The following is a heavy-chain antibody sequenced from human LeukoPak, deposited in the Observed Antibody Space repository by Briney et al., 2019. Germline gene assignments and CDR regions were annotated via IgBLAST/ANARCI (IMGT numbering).Heavy chain of an antibody. CDR2: IYPGDSDT. J-gene: IGHJ4*02. D-gene: IGHD2-15*01. CDR1: GYSFTSYW. Sequence: GESLQISCKGSGYSFTSYWIGWVRQMPGEGLEWMGIIYPGDSDTRYGPSFQGQVTISADKSISTAYLQWSSLKASDTAMYYCARLVGYCSGGSCYIDYWGQGTLVTVSS. CDR3: ARLVGYCSGGSCYIDY. V-gene: IGHV5-51*01.